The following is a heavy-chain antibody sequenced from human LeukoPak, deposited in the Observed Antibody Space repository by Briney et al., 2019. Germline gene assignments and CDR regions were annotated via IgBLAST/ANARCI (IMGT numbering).Heavy chain of an antibody. J-gene: IGHJ4*02. CDR3: ARMYSSSFFDY. CDR2: IYYSGST. D-gene: IGHD6-6*01. CDR1: GGSINSYY. Sequence: SETLSLTCTVSGGSINSYYWSWIRQPPGKGLEWIGYIYYSGSTNYNPSLKSRVTISVDTSKNQFSLRLSSVTAADTPVYYCARMYSSSFFDYWGQGTLVTVSS. V-gene: IGHV4-59*01.